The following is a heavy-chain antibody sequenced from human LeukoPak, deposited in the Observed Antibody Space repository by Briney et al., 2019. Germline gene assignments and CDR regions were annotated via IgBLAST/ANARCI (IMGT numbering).Heavy chain of an antibody. CDR2: ISGGGGST. CDR1: GFTFSTYA. V-gene: IGHV3-23*01. CDR3: ATSAGEDFDH. J-gene: IGHJ4*02. D-gene: IGHD3-10*01. Sequence: GGSLRLSCAASGFTFSTYAMGWVRQAPGKGLEWVSAISGGGGSTYYADSVKGRFTISRDNSKNTLYLQMNSLRAEDTAMYYCATSAGEDFDHWGQGTLVTVSS.